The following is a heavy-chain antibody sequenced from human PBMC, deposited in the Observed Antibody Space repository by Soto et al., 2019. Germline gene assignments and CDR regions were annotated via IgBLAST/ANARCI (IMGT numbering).Heavy chain of an antibody. Sequence: PVESLKISCKGSGYSFTSYWISWVRQMPGKGLEWMGRIDPSDSYTNYSPSFQGHVTISADKSISTAYLQWSSLKASDTAMYYCATRTYYDFWSGYYTGARKYYYGMDVWGQGTTVTVSS. D-gene: IGHD3-3*01. J-gene: IGHJ6*02. CDR3: ATRTYYDFWSGYYTGARKYYYGMDV. V-gene: IGHV5-10-1*01. CDR2: IDPSDSYT. CDR1: GYSFTSYW.